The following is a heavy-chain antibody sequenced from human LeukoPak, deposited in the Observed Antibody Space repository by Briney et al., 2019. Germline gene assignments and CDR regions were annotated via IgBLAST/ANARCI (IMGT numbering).Heavy chain of an antibody. D-gene: IGHD3-9*01. CDR3: ARVRSYYDILTGCYYRGYYYYMDV. CDR2: IYHSGST. V-gene: IGHV4-4*02. J-gene: IGHJ6*03. CDR1: GGSISSSNW. Sequence: PSETLSLTCAVSGGSISSSNWWSWVRQPPGKGLEWIGEIYHSGSTNYNPSLKSRVTISVDKSKNQFSLKLSSVTAADTAVYYCARVRSYYDILTGCYYRGYYYYMDVWGKGTTVTISS.